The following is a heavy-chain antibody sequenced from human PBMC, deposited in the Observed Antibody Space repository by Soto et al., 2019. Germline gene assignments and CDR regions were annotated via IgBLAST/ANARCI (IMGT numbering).Heavy chain of an antibody. Sequence: ASETLSLTCFVSGYPITAGGYYWSWIRHHPGKGLEWIGSFYSSGSIIYNPSLRSRVSISGDTSSNQFSMSLTSVTAADTARYCCARMYSSGSGWFHPWGQGTLVTVSS. CDR2: FYSSGSI. J-gene: IGHJ5*02. CDR3: ARMYSSGSGWFHP. V-gene: IGHV4-31*03. CDR1: GYPITAGGYY. D-gene: IGHD6-19*01.